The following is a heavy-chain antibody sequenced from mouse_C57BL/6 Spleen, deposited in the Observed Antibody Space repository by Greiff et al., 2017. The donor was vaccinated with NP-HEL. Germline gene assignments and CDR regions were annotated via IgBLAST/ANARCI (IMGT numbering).Heavy chain of an antibody. J-gene: IGHJ2*01. CDR3: ARWGSSSYAMDY. V-gene: IGHV1-52*01. CDR1: GYTFTSYW. Sequence: QVQLQQPGAELVRPGSSVKLSCKASGYTFTSYWMHWVKQRPIQGLEWIGNIDPSDSETHYNQKFKDKATLTVDKSSSTAYMQLSSLTSEDSAVYYCARWGSSSYAMDYWGQGTTLTVSS. D-gene: IGHD1-1*01. CDR2: IDPSDSET.